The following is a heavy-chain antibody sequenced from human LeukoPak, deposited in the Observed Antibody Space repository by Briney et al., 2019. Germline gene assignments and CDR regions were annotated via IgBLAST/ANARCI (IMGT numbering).Heavy chain of an antibody. CDR1: GGSISSGDYY. Sequence: SETLSLTCTVSGGSISSGDYYWSWIRQPPGKGLEWIGYIYYSGSTYYNPSLKSRVTISVDTSKNQFSLKLSSVTAADTAVYYCARARVTMVRGVRRWFDPWGQGTLVTVSS. V-gene: IGHV4-30-4*01. CDR2: IYYSGST. J-gene: IGHJ5*02. D-gene: IGHD3-10*01. CDR3: ARARVTMVRGVRRWFDP.